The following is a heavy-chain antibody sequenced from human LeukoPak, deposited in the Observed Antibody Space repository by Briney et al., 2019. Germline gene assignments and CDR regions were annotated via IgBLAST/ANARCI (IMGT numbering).Heavy chain of an antibody. V-gene: IGHV3-30*03. D-gene: IGHD4-17*01. J-gene: IGHJ6*02. CDR3: ARGHYGDYSTYYFGMDV. Sequence: PGGSLRLSCAASGITFRSYGMHWVRQAPGKGLEWVAVISYDGSHKYYADSVKGRFSISRDNSKNTLYLQMNSLRADDTAVYYCARGHYGDYSTYYFGMDVWGQGTAVTVSS. CDR1: GITFRSYG. CDR2: ISYDGSHK.